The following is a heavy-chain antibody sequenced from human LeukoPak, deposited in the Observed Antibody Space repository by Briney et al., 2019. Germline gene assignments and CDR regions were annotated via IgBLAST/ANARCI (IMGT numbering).Heavy chain of an antibody. J-gene: IGHJ4*02. D-gene: IGHD3-22*01. Sequence: GGSLRLSCAASGFTFSSYWMSWVRQAPGKGLEWVGVISYDGSNTYYVDSVKGRFTISRDNSKNTVYLQMNSLRAEDTAVYYCAKVHLTYYYDSSGYGFQDYWGQGTLVTVSS. CDR2: ISYDGSNT. CDR3: AKVHLTYYYDSSGYGFQDY. V-gene: IGHV3-30*18. CDR1: GFTFSSYW.